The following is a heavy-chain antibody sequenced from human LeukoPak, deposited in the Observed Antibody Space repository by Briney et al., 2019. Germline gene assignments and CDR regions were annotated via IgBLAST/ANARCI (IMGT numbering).Heavy chain of an antibody. CDR3: ARDQCFSGYCHVFDS. CDR2: INNEGSST. D-gene: IGHD3-22*01. CDR1: GYRFCSHW. Sequence: GGSLRLSCAASGYRFCSHWMHWVRHGPGKGLVWVSRINNEGSSTSYADSVKGRFTISRDNAKNTLYLQMTSLRAEDTAMYYCARDQCFSGYCHVFDSWGRGTMVTVSS. J-gene: IGHJ3*01. V-gene: IGHV3-74*01.